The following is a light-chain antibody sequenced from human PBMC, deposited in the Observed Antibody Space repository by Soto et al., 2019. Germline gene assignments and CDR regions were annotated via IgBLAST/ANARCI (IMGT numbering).Light chain of an antibody. V-gene: IGKV1-5*03. CDR2: KAS. CDR3: HQYDSYLYT. J-gene: IGKJ2*01. CDR1: QSISSW. Sequence: DIQMTQSPSTLSASVGDRVTITCRASQSISSWLAWYQQKPGKAPKLLIYKASSLESGAPSRFSGSGSGTEFTLTISSLQPDDFATYYCHQYDSYLYTFGQGTKLEIK.